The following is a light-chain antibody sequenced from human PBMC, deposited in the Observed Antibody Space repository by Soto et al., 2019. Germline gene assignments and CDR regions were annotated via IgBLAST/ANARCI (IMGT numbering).Light chain of an antibody. CDR2: GAS. CDR1: QSVGSS. CDR3: QQYYYWPLT. V-gene: IGKV3-15*01. J-gene: IGKJ4*01. Sequence: EIVMTQSPATLSVSPGERATLSCRASQSVGSSLAWYQHKPGQAPRLVIYGASTRATGTPAGFSGSGSGTEFTLTISSLQSEDFAVYYCQQYYYWPLTFGGGTKVEIK.